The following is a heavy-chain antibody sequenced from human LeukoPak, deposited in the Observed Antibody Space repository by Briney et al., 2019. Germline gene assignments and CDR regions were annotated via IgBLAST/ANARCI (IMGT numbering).Heavy chain of an antibody. CDR2: INPSGGST. CDR1: GYTFTSYY. J-gene: IGHJ6*03. V-gene: IGHV1-46*01. CDR3: ARSMVRGVIINEPPYYYYYYYMDV. Sequence: GASVKVSCKASGYTFTSYYMHWVRQAPGQGLEWMGIINPSGGSTSYAQKFQGRVTMTRDTSTSTVYMELSSLRSEDTAVYYCARSMVRGVIINEPPYYYYYYYMDVWGKGTTVTISS. D-gene: IGHD3-10*01.